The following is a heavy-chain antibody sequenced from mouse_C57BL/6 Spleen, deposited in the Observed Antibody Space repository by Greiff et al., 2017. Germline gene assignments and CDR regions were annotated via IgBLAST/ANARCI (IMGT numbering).Heavy chain of an antibody. Sequence: VQLQQSGAELVRPGASVKLSCTASGFNIKDDYMHWVKQRPEQGLEWIGWIDPENGDTEYASKFQGKATITADTSSNTAYLQLSSLTSEDTAVYYCTTPITTSYWGQGTTRTVSS. CDR3: TTPITTSY. J-gene: IGHJ2*01. D-gene: IGHD2-4*01. CDR2: IDPENGDT. V-gene: IGHV14-4*01. CDR1: GFNIKDDY.